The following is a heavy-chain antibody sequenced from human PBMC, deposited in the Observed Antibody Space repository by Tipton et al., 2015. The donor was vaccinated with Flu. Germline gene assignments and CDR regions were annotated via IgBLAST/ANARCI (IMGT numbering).Heavy chain of an antibody. V-gene: IGHV4-39*07. J-gene: IGHJ1*01. CDR1: GGSISSSDYY. D-gene: IGHD3-10*01. CDR2: IYYSGGT. Sequence: LRLSCTVSGGSISSSDYYWGWIRQPPGKGLDWIGTIYYSGGTYYKPSLKSRVTISLDTSKNQFSLKLTSVTAADTAVYYCASYGSGRGYFQHWGQGTLVIVSS. CDR3: ASYGSGRGYFQH.